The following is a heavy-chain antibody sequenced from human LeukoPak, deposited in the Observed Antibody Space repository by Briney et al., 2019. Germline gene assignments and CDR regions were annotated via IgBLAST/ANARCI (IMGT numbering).Heavy chain of an antibody. Sequence: SETLSLTCTVSGGSISSSSYYWGWIRQPPGKGLEWIGSIYYSGSTYYNPSLKSRVTISVDTSKNQFSLKLSSVTAADTAVYYGARHRLSGSWYIDAFDFWGQGTMVTVSS. CDR2: IYYSGST. J-gene: IGHJ3*01. CDR3: ARHRLSGSWYIDAFDF. V-gene: IGHV4-39*01. CDR1: GGSISSSSYY. D-gene: IGHD6-13*01.